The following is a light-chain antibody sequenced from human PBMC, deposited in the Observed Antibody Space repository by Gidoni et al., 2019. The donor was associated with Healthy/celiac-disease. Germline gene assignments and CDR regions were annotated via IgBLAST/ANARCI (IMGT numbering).Light chain of an antibody. J-gene: IGKJ3*01. CDR3: QQRSNWPGT. V-gene: IGKV3-11*01. CDR1: QSVSSY. CDR2: DAS. Sequence: DIVLTQSPATLSSSPGERATLCCRASQSVSSYLAWYQQKPGQAPRLLIYDASNRATGIPARFSGSGSGTDFTLTISSLEPEDVAVYYCQQRSNWPGTFGPGTKVDIK.